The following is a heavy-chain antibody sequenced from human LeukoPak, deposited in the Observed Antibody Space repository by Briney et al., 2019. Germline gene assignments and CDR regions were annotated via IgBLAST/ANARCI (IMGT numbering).Heavy chain of an antibody. CDR3: ARHAPYSGSYYPDY. J-gene: IGHJ4*02. D-gene: IGHD1-26*01. CDR1: GYSFTSYW. V-gene: IGHV5-51*01. Sequence: GESLKISCKGSGYSFTSYWIGWVRQIPGKGLEWMGIIYPGDSETRYSPSFQGQVTISADKSISTAYLQWSSLKASDTAMYYCARHAPYSGSYYPDYWGQGTLVSVSS. CDR2: IYPGDSET.